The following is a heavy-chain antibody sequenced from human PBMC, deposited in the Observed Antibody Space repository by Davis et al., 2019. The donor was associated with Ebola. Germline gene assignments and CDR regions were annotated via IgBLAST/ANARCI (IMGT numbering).Heavy chain of an antibody. Sequence: GGSLRLSCGASGFTFSRYDMNWVRQATGKGLEWVSATGTTGDTYYPGSVRGRFTVSRDDAKNSFYLQMDSLRVEDTAVYYCARAPPGSRFRLDHWGQGTLVTVSS. J-gene: IGHJ4*02. D-gene: IGHD2-15*01. V-gene: IGHV3-13*01. CDR1: GFTFSRYD. CDR3: ARAPPGSRFRLDH. CDR2: TGTTGDT.